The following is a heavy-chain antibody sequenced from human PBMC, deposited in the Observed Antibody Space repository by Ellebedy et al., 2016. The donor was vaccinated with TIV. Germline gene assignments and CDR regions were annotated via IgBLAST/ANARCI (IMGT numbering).Heavy chain of an antibody. CDR1: GYTFTTYY. CDR3: ARGPYGGISVWYFDV. J-gene: IGHJ2*01. CDR2: LNPSTGGT. D-gene: IGHD4-23*01. Sequence: ASVKVSCKASGYTFTTYYIHWVRQAPRQGLEWVGTLNPSTGGTSYAQKFQGRVTLTRDTSTSTAYMELSSLRSDDTAVYYCARGPYGGISVWYFDVWGRGTLVTVSS. V-gene: IGHV1-46*01.